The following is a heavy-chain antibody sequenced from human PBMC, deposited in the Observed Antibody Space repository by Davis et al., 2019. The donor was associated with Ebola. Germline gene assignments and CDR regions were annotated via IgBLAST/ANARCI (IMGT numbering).Heavy chain of an antibody. CDR2: IYYRGST. J-gene: IGHJ5*02. CDR3: ARHRKYYYDSSGYYQGDWFDP. D-gene: IGHD3-22*01. Sequence: SDTLSPTCTVPGCPTSSSSYYWGWICHSPGKGLEWIGSIYYRGSTYYNPSLKSRVTISVDTSKNQFSLKLSSVTAADTAVYYCARHRKYYYDSSGYYQGDWFDPWGQGTLVTVSS. CDR1: GCPTSSSSYY. V-gene: IGHV4-39*01.